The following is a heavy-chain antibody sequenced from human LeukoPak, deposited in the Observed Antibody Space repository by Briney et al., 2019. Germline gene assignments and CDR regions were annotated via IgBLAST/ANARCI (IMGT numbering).Heavy chain of an antibody. CDR2: ISSYNGDT. V-gene: IGHV1-18*01. CDR1: GGTFSSYA. J-gene: IGHJ4*02. Sequence: GSSVKVSCKASGGTFSSYAISWVRQAPGQGLEWMGWISSYNGDTNFAQKFQGRVAMTTDTSTSTAYMELRSLRSDDTAVYYCARGSYYDYWGQGTLVTVSS. CDR3: ARGSYYDY.